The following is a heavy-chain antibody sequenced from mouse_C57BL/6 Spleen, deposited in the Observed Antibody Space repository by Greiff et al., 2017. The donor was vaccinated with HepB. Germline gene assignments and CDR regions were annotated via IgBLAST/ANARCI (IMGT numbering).Heavy chain of an antibody. J-gene: IGHJ4*01. CDR3: ARSPYYYGSSYLYAMDY. CDR1: GYAFSSSW. Sequence: PLQQSGPELVKPGASVKISCKASGYAFSSSWMNWVKQRPGKGLEWIGRIYPGDGDTNYNGKFKGKATLTADKSSSTAYMQLSSLTSEDSAVYFCARSPYYYGSSYLYAMDYWGQGTSVTVSS. D-gene: IGHD1-1*01. CDR2: IYPGDGDT. V-gene: IGHV1-82*01.